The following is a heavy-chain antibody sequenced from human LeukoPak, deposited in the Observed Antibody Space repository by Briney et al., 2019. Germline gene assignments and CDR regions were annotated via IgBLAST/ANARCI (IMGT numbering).Heavy chain of an antibody. CDR2: ISYDGSNK. CDR3: AKDYDSSGYLGGGIDY. D-gene: IGHD3-22*01. Sequence: GGSPRLSCAASGFTFSSYGMHWVRQAPGKGLEWVAVISYDGSNKYYADSVKGRFTISRDNSKNTLYLQMNSLRAEDTAVYYCAKDYDSSGYLGGGIDYWGQGTLVTVSS. CDR1: GFTFSSYG. J-gene: IGHJ4*02. V-gene: IGHV3-30*18.